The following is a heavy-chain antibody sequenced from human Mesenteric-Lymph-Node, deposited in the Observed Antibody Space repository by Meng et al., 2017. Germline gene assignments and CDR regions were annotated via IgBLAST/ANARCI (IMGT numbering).Heavy chain of an antibody. V-gene: IGHV2-5*01. CDR2: IYWTDDK. Sequence: SGPTLVKPTQTLTLTCTFSGFSLSTSGVGVGWIRQPPGKALEWLALIYWTDDKRYSPSLKSRLTITKDTSENQVVLTKTNMDPVDTATYYCAHNVPAAVHFDYWGQGTVVTVSS. CDR3: AHNVPAAVHFDY. D-gene: IGHD6-13*01. J-gene: IGHJ4*02. CDR1: GFSLSTSGVG.